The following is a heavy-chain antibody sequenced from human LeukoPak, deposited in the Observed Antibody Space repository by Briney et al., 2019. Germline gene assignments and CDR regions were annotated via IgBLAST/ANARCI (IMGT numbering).Heavy chain of an antibody. CDR3: AINNPLYYYGMDV. V-gene: IGHV4-31*11. CDR1: GGSFSGYY. CDR2: IYYSGST. D-gene: IGHD1/OR15-1a*01. J-gene: IGHJ6*02. Sequence: SETLSLTCAVYGGSFSGYYWSWIRQHPGKGLEWIGYIYYSGSTYYNPSLKSRVTISVDTSKNQFSLKLSSVTAADTAVYYCAINNPLYYYGMDVWGQGTTVTVSS.